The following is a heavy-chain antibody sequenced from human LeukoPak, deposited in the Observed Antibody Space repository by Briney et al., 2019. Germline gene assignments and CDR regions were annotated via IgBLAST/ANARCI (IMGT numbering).Heavy chain of an antibody. J-gene: IGHJ6*04. CDR1: GGSFSGYY. Sequence: PSETLSLTCAVYGGSFSGYYWSWIRQPPGKGLEWVGGINHSGSTNYNPSLKSRVTISVDTSKNQFSLKLSSVTAADTAVYYCARGHFNSYDILTGYPYYYGMDVWGKGTTVTVSS. D-gene: IGHD3-9*01. CDR3: ARGHFNSYDILTGYPYYYGMDV. CDR2: INHSGST. V-gene: IGHV4-34*01.